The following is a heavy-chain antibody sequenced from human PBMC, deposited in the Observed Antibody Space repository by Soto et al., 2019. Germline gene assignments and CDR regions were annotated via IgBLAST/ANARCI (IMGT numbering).Heavy chain of an antibody. CDR2: ISGSGEKI. J-gene: IGHJ4*02. V-gene: IGHV3-23*01. Sequence: EVQVLESGGGLVQPGGSLRLSCTASGFTFNRYAMSWVRQAPGKGLEWVLVISGSGEKIYYAESVKGRFTISRDNSKNMLYLQMNRLRVEDTAMYYCAKDRCSGGSCDSWDSCDQGTPVTVSS. CDR3: AKDRCSGGSCDSWDS. CDR1: GFTFNRYA. D-gene: IGHD2-15*01.